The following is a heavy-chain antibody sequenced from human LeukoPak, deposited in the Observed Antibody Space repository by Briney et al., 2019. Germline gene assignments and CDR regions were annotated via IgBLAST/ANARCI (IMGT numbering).Heavy chain of an antibody. CDR3: ARDPSGSHFDY. V-gene: IGHV4-30-4*08. J-gene: IGHJ4*02. Sequence: SETLSLTCTVSGGSISSGDYYWSWTRQPPGKGLEWIGYIYDSETTYYNPSLKSRVTISIDTSKNQFSLKLNSVTAADTAVYYCARDPSGSHFDYWGQGTLVTVSS. D-gene: IGHD1-26*01. CDR2: IYDSETT. CDR1: GGSISSGDYY.